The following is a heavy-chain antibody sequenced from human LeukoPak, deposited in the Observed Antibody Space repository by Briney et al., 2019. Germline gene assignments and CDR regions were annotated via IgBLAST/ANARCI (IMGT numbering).Heavy chain of an antibody. V-gene: IGHV3-21*01. CDR1: VLTFRSYS. D-gene: IGHD5-18*01. J-gene: IGHJ4*02. Sequence: RGVSLRLPCAPSVLTFRSYSMNGVRHAPGGGVEWVSSICSSSSHITHADSVNDRFTISRDTDKDSLYLQMTRMEAEDTAVYYCARDRGDSYGSTTYYFDYWGQGPLVTVSS. CDR2: ICSSSSHI. CDR3: ARDRGDSYGSTTYYFDY.